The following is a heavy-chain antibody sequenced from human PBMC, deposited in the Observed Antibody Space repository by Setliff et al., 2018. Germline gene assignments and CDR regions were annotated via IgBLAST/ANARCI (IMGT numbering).Heavy chain of an antibody. CDR1: GFTFSTYW. D-gene: IGHD2-8*01. Sequence: GSLRLSCAASGFTFSTYWMSWVRQAPGKGLEWVANIKQDGSEKYYVDSVKGRFSISRDNSKNTLYLQMNSLRAEDTAVYYCAKDDASSNWGQGTLVTSPQ. CDR2: IKQDGSEK. J-gene: IGHJ4*02. CDR3: AKDDASSN. V-gene: IGHV3-7*01.